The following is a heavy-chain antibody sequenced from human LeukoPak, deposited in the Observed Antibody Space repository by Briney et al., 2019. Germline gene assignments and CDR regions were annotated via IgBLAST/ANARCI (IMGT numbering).Heavy chain of an antibody. Sequence: GGSLRLSCAASGFTFSSYGMHWVRQAPGKGLEWVAFIRYDGSNKYYADSVKGRFTISRDNSKNTLYLQMNSLRAEDTAVYYCAKDSESYYDFWSGYPLDYWGQGTLVTVSS. CDR3: AKDSESYYDFWSGYPLDY. D-gene: IGHD3-3*01. CDR1: GFTFSSYG. J-gene: IGHJ4*02. CDR2: IRYDGSNK. V-gene: IGHV3-30*02.